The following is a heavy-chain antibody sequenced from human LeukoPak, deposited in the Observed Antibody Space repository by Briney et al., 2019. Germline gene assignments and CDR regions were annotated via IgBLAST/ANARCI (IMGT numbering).Heavy chain of an antibody. CDR1: GFTFSSYA. J-gene: IGHJ4*02. CDR3: AKDWRGYSYDITFDY. V-gene: IGHV3-23*01. D-gene: IGHD5-18*01. Sequence: TGGSLRLSCAASGFTFSSYAMSWVRQAPGKGLEWVSAISGSGGSTYYADSVKGRFTISRDNSKNTLYLQMNSLRAEDTAVYYCAKDWRGYSYDITFDYWGQGTLVTVSS. CDR2: ISGSGGST.